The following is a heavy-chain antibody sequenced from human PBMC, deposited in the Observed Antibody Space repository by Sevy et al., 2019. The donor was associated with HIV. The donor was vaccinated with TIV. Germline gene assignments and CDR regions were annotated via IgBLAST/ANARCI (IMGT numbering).Heavy chain of an antibody. CDR3: AHETFGRFES. J-gene: IGHJ4*02. D-gene: IGHD3-16*01. V-gene: IGHV3-7*01. CDR2: IKADGSDK. CDR1: GFTFSANW. Sequence: RWSLRLSCAASGFTFSANWMNWVRQAPGKGLEWVANIKADGSDKHYVDSVEGRFTISRDNAKNLLFLQMNSLRVEDTAVYYCAHETFGRFESWGQGTLVTVSS.